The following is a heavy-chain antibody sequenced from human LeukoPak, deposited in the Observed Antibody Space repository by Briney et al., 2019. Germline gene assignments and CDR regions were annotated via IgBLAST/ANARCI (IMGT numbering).Heavy chain of an antibody. D-gene: IGHD3-22*01. CDR3: ASYGYHYYDSSGYQY. J-gene: IGHJ4*02. CDR2: INPNSGGT. CDR1: GYTFTGYY. Sequence: ASVKVSCKASGYTFTGYYMHWVRQAPGQGLEWMGWINPNSGGTSYAQKFQGRVTMTRDTSISTAYMELSRLRSDDTAVYYCASYGYHYYDSSGYQYWGRGTLVTVSS. V-gene: IGHV1-2*02.